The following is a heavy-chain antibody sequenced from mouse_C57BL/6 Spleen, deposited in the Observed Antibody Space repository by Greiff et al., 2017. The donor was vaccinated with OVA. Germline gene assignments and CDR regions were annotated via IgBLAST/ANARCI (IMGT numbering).Heavy chain of an antibody. V-gene: IGHV5-4*01. CDR1: GFTFSSYA. J-gene: IGHJ2*01. CDR3: AREGTGSYYFDY. Sequence: EVNVVESGGGLVKPGGSLKLSCAASGFTFSSYAMSWVRQTPEKRLEWVATISDGGSYTYYPDNVQGRFTISRDNAKNNLYLQMSHLKSEDTAMYYCAREGTGSYYFDYWGQGTTLTVSS. D-gene: IGHD4-1*01. CDR2: ISDGGSYT.